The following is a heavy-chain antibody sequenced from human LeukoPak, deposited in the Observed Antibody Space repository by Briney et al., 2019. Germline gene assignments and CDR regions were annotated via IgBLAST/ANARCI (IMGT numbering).Heavy chain of an antibody. CDR2: ISGSGGST. CDR1: GFTFSSYA. V-gene: IGHV3-23*01. CDR3: AKASKSSSWYFYFDY. Sequence: GGSLRLSCAASGFTFSSYAMSWVRQAPGQGLEWVSAISGSGGSTYHADSVQGRFTISRDNSKNTLYLQMNSLRAADTAVYYCAKASKSSSWYFYFDYWGQGTLVTVSS. J-gene: IGHJ4*02. D-gene: IGHD6-13*01.